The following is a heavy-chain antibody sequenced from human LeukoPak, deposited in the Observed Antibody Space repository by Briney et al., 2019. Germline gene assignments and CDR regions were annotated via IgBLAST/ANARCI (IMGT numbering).Heavy chain of an antibody. CDR2: IRKDGSDI. D-gene: IGHD6-13*01. J-gene: IGHJ3*02. CDR3: ARDTSPRIAAIYYDAFDI. CDR1: GYSISSGYY. V-gene: IGHV3-7*01. Sequence: ETLSLTCTVSGYSISSGYYWGWIRPPPGKGLEWVANIRKDGSDIHYVDSVKGRFTISRDNAKNSLYLEMSSLRGEDTALYYCARDTSPRIAAIYYDAFDIWGQGTMVTVSS.